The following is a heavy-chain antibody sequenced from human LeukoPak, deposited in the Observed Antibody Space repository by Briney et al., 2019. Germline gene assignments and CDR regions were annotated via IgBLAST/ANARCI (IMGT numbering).Heavy chain of an antibody. V-gene: IGHV3-48*03. Sequence: PGGSLRLSCAASGFTFISYEMNWVRQAPGEGLEWVSYISSSGSTIYYADSVKGRFTISRDNAKNSLYLQMNSLRAEDTAVYYCARSRLPNWFDPWGQGTLVTVSS. CDR2: ISSSGSTI. D-gene: IGHD5/OR15-5a*01. CDR3: ARSRLPNWFDP. CDR1: GFTFISYE. J-gene: IGHJ5*02.